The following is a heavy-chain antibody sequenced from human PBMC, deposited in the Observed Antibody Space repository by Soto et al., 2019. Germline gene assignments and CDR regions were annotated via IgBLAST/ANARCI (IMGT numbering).Heavy chain of an antibody. CDR2: IYNSGNT. V-gene: IGHV4-31*03. J-gene: IGHJ4*02. CDR3: ARAPFS. CDR1: GGSISSGGYY. Sequence: QVQLQESGPGLVKPSQTLSLPCTVPGGSISSGGYYWSWIRQHPGKGLEWFVYIYNSGNTYYTPSLKSRVTISVDTAENQFPLKLSSVAAADSAVYYCARAPFSWGQGTLVTVSS.